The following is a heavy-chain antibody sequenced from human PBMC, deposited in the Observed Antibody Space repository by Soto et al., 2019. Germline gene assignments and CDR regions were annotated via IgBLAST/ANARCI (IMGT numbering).Heavy chain of an antibody. CDR2: ISASGSTI. D-gene: IGHD4-17*01. J-gene: IGHJ4*02. Sequence: EVQLVESGGGLVQPGGSLRLSCAGSGFSFINHQMHWVRQAPGKGLEYVSGISASGSTIYYADSVKGRFTISRDNSKNTLFLQMGDLRNEDMAVYYCARVRKTYGDYDYWGQGTLVSVSS. CDR1: GFSFINHQ. CDR3: ARVRKTYGDYDY. V-gene: IGHV3-64*07.